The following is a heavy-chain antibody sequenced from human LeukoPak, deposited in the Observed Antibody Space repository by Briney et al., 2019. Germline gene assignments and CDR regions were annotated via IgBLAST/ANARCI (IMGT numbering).Heavy chain of an antibody. Sequence: GGSLRLSCAAPGFTFSSYWMHWVRQAPGKGLVWVSRINSDGSSTSYADSVKGRFTISRDNAKNTLYLQMNSLRAEDTAVYYCARGYRGITVDYWGQGTLVTVSS. CDR1: GFTFSSYW. CDR2: INSDGSST. V-gene: IGHV3-74*01. CDR3: ARGYRGITVDY. D-gene: IGHD1-14*01. J-gene: IGHJ4*02.